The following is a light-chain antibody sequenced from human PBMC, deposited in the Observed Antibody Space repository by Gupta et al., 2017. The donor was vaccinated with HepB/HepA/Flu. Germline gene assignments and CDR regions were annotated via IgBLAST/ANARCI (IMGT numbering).Light chain of an antibody. CDR2: GAS. Sequence: EIVMTKFPATLSVSPGERATLSCRASQSVGSNLAWYQQKPGQAPRFLMYGASTRATGFPARSSGSGSGTEFTLTISSLQSEDFAVYYCQQYSNRPLTFGGGTKVEIK. V-gene: IGKV3-15*01. CDR1: QSVGSN. J-gene: IGKJ4*01. CDR3: QQYSNRPLT.